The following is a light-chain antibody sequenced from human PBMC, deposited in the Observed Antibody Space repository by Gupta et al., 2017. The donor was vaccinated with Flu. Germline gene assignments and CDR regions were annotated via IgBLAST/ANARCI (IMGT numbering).Light chain of an antibody. V-gene: IGKV4-1*01. J-gene: IGKJ1*01. CDR3: QQQDSLLLT. CDR1: Y. CDR2: AAS. Sequence: YLDLYQQERAKAPKLLIYAASTRECGVRDRFSGSGSGTDFTLTISSRQPEDVAVYYCQQQDSLLLTFGHGTKVDIK.